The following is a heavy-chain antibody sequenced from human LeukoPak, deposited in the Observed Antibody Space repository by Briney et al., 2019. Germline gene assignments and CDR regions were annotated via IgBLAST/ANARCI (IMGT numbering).Heavy chain of an antibody. CDR2: ISGSGGST. D-gene: IGHD3-10*01. CDR3: AKAVLWFGESYFDY. CDR1: GFTFSSYA. J-gene: IGHJ4*02. V-gene: IGHV3-23*01. Sequence: PGGSLRLSCAASGFTFSSYAKSWVRQAPGKGLEWVSAISGSGGSTSYADSVKGRCTISRDNSKNTLYLQMNSLRAEDRAVYYCAKAVLWFGESYFDYWGQGTLVTVSS.